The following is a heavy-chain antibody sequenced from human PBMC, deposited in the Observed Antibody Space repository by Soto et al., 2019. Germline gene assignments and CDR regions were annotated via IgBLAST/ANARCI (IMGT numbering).Heavy chain of an antibody. V-gene: IGHV1-18*01. Sequence: QVQLVQSGAEVKKPGASVKVSCKASGYTFTNYAFSWVRQAPGQGLEWMGWISAYNGNTNYPQKPQGRVTMTTDTATSPAYMALRSLRSAGPAVSSCARDLAAAGPFDCWGQGTLVTVSS. J-gene: IGHJ4*02. CDR2: ISAYNGNT. D-gene: IGHD6-13*01. CDR1: GYTFTNYA. CDR3: ARDLAAAGPFDC.